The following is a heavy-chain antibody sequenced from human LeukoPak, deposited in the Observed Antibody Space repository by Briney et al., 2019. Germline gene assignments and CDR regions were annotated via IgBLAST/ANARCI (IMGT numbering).Heavy chain of an antibody. Sequence: PGGSLRLSCAASGFTFSSYRMNWVRQAPGKGLEWVSSISSSSSYIYYADSVKGRFTISRDNSKNTLYLQMNSLRAEDTAVYYCAILITIFGVVIPRDYWGQGTLVTVSS. D-gene: IGHD3-3*01. V-gene: IGHV3-21*01. CDR3: AILITIFGVVIPRDY. J-gene: IGHJ4*02. CDR1: GFTFSSYR. CDR2: ISSSSSYI.